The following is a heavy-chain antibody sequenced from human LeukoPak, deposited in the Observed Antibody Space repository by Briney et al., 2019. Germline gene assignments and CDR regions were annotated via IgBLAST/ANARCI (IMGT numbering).Heavy chain of an antibody. Sequence: SETLSLTCTVSGGSISSSSYYWGWIRQPPGKGLEWIGSIYYSGSTYYNPSLKSRVTISVDTSKNQFSLKLSSVTAADTAVYYCARHGNGEDFDYRGQGTLVTVSS. CDR3: ARHGNGEDFDY. CDR1: GGSISSSSYY. D-gene: IGHD4-17*01. J-gene: IGHJ4*02. CDR2: IYYSGST. V-gene: IGHV4-39*01.